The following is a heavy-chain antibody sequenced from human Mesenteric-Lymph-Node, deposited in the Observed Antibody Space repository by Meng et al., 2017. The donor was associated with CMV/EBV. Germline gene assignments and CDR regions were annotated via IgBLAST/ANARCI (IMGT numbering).Heavy chain of an antibody. CDR2: IYYSGST. J-gene: IGHJ5*02. CDR3: ARDRYCTSYTCYTGGFDP. CDR1: SISSSNW. D-gene: IGHD2-2*02. V-gene: IGHV4-4*02. Sequence: SISSSNWWSWVRQPPGKGLEWIGYIYYSGSTNYNPSLKSRVTISADTSKNQFSLKLSSVTAADTAVYYCARDRYCTSYTCYTGGFDPWGQGTLVTVSS.